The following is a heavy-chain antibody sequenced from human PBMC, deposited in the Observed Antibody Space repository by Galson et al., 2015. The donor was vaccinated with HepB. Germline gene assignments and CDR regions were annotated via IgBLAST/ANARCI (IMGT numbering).Heavy chain of an antibody. CDR1: GFTFSSYS. CDR3: ARDEAFWSGPPSDAFDI. CDR2: ISSSSSYI. J-gene: IGHJ3*02. V-gene: IGHV3-21*01. D-gene: IGHD3-3*01. Sequence: SLRLSCAASGFTFSSYSMNWVRQAPGKGLEWVSSISSSSSYIYYADSVKGRFTISRDNAKNSLYLQMNSLRAEDTAVYYCARDEAFWSGPPSDAFDIWGQGTMVTVSS.